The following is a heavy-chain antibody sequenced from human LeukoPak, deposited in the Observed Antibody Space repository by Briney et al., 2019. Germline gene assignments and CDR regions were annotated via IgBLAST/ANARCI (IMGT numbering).Heavy chain of an antibody. J-gene: IGHJ3*02. Sequence: ASVKVSCKASGYTFTSYYMHWVRQAPGQGLEWMGIINPSGGSTGYAQKFQGRVTMTRDMSTSTVYMELSSLRSEDTAVYYCARGRWERGAFDIWGQGTMVTVSS. V-gene: IGHV1-46*01. CDR3: ARGRWERGAFDI. D-gene: IGHD1-1*01. CDR2: INPSGGST. CDR1: GYTFTSYY.